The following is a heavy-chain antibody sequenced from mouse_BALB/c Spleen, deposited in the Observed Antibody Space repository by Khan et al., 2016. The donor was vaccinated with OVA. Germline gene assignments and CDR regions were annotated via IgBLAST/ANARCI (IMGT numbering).Heavy chain of an antibody. CDR2: ISYSGSP. CDR1: GYSITSGYG. J-gene: IGHJ2*01. Sequence: VQLKESGPGLVKPSQSLSLTCTVTGYSITSGYGWNWIRQFPGNKLEWMCYISYSGSPNYNPSLKSRISITRDTSKNQFFLQLNSVTTEATATYYCARTARIKYWGQGTTLTVSS. D-gene: IGHD1-2*01. V-gene: IGHV3-2*02. CDR3: ARTARIKY.